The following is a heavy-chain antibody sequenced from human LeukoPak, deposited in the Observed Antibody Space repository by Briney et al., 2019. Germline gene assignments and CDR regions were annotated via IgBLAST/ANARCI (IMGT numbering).Heavy chain of an antibody. D-gene: IGHD6-13*01. CDR2: ISSSSSYI. J-gene: IGHJ3*02. CDR3: ARGGQYSSRTKGAFDI. V-gene: IGHV3-21*01. Sequence: GGSLRLSCAASGFTFSSYSMNWVRQAPGKGLEWVSSISSSSSYIYYADSVKGRFTISRDNAKNSLYLQMNSLRAEDTAVYYCARGGQYSSRTKGAFDIWGQGTMVTVSS. CDR1: GFTFSSYS.